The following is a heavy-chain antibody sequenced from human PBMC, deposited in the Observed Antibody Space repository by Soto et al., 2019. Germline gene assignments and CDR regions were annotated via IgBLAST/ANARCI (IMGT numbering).Heavy chain of an antibody. CDR3: ARIKWGLDYYSGMDV. CDR2: INPKTAAT. J-gene: IGHJ6*02. D-gene: IGHD1-26*01. V-gene: IGHV1-2*02. CDR1: GYTFSDYF. Sequence: QVQLVQSGAEVKKSGASVKVSCKASGYTFSDYFIQWLRQAPGQGLEWVAWINPKTAATNYAKKFQDRVTLTSDTSSSTAYLELTRLRPDATAVYYCARIKWGLDYYSGMDVWGQGTAVTVSS.